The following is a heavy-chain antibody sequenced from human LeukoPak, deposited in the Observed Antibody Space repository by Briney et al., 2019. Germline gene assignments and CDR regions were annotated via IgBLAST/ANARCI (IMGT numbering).Heavy chain of an antibody. V-gene: IGHV5-51*01. Sequence: GESLKISCKGSGYSFTSYWIGWVRQMPGKGLEWMGIIYPGDSDTRYSPSFQGQVTISADKSISTAYLQWSSLKASDTAMYYCARRRDGQGGEKSLDYWGQGTLVTVSS. D-gene: IGHD5-24*01. J-gene: IGHJ4*02. CDR2: IYPGDSDT. CDR1: GYSFTSYW. CDR3: ARRRDGQGGEKSLDY.